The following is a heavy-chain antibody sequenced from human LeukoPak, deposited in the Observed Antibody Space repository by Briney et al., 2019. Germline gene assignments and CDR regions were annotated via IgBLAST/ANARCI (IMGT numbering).Heavy chain of an antibody. CDR3: AKSAVAGPLGYDYYMDG. V-gene: IGHV3-23*01. Sequence: PGGSLRLSCVASGFTFSSNVMIWVRQAPGKGLEWVSSIPASGGSTYYADSVKGRFTISRDNSKNSLYLQMNSLRAEDTAVYYCAKSAVAGPLGYDYYMDGWGKGTTVTVSS. D-gene: IGHD6-19*01. CDR1: GFTFSSNV. CDR2: IPASGGST. J-gene: IGHJ6*03.